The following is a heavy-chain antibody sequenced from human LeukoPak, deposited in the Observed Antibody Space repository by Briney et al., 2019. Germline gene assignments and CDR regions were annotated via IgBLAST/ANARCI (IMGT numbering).Heavy chain of an antibody. Sequence: VASVKVSCKASGYTFTGYYMHWVRQAPGQGLEWMGWINPNSGGTNYAQKFQGRVTMTRDTSISTAYMELSRLRSDDTAVYYCARGGSEAYYYDSSGYYVPDNWFDPWGQGTLVTVSS. CDR1: GYTFTGYY. CDR2: INPNSGGT. J-gene: IGHJ5*02. CDR3: ARGGSEAYYYDSSGYYVPDNWFDP. V-gene: IGHV1-2*02. D-gene: IGHD3-22*01.